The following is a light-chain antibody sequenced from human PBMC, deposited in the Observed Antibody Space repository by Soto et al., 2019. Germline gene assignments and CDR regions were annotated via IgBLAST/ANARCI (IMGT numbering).Light chain of an antibody. CDR3: QQYTYWPRT. V-gene: IGKV3-11*01. Sequence: EIVLTQSPATLSLSPGERATLSCRASQSVSSYLAWYQQKPGQAPRLLIYDASNRATGIPARFSGSGSGTDFTLTISSLEPEDFAVYYCQQYTYWPRTFGQGTKVDIK. J-gene: IGKJ1*01. CDR1: QSVSSY. CDR2: DAS.